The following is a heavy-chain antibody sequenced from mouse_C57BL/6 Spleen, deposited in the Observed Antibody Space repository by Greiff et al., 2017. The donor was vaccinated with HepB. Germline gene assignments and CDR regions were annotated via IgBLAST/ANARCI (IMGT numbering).Heavy chain of an antibody. CDR1: GFSLTSYG. CDR3: ATSSGPHYFDY. Sequence: QVQLQQSGPGLVQPSQSLSITCTVSGFSLTSYGVHWVRQSPGKGLEWLGVIWSSGSTDYNAAFISRLSISKDNSKSQVFFKMNSLQADDTAIYYCATSSGPHYFDYWGQGTTLTVSS. D-gene: IGHD6-1*01. CDR2: IWSSGST. V-gene: IGHV2-2*01. J-gene: IGHJ2*01.